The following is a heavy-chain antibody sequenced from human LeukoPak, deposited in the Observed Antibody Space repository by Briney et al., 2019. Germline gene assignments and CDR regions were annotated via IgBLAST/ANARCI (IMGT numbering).Heavy chain of an antibody. CDR3: ARNSAYSSSSGVNL. V-gene: IGHV4-34*01. J-gene: IGHJ5*02. CDR2: VNDGGRT. D-gene: IGHD6-6*01. Sequence: PSETLSLTCVVNGGSFGGYYWTWIRQPPRKGLEWIGEVNDGGRTNYKASLKSRVTMSVDTSRNQISLKVTSVTAADTGVYYCARNSAYSSSSGVNLWGQGALVIVSS. CDR1: GGSFGGYY.